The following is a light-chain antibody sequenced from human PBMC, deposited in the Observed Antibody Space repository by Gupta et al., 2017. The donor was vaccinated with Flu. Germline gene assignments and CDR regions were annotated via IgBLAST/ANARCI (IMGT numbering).Light chain of an antibody. CDR2: GAS. CDR3: QQHENWPPWT. J-gene: IGKJ1*01. Sequence: EIVMTQSPATLSFSPGERATLSCRASQSVSSSLAWYKQKPGQAPRLLIYGASTRDTGIPARFSGSGYGTEFTLAINSRQSEDFAVYYCQQHENWPPWTFGQGTKVEIK. CDR1: QSVSSS. V-gene: IGKV3-15*01.